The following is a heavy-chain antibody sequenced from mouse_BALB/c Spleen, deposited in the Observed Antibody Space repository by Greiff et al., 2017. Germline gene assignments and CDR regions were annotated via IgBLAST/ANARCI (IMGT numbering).Heavy chain of an antibody. CDR1: GYTFTSYW. CDR3: ARHAYYRYDGLFFDY. J-gene: IGHJ2*01. CDR2: INPSNGRT. D-gene: IGHD2-14*01. Sequence: QVQLKQPGAELVKPGASVKLSCKASGYTFTSYWMHWVKQRPGQGLEWIGEINPSNGRTNYNEKFKSKATLTVDKSSSTAYMQLSSLTSEDSAVYYCARHAYYRYDGLFFDYWGQGTTLTVSS. V-gene: IGHV1S81*02.